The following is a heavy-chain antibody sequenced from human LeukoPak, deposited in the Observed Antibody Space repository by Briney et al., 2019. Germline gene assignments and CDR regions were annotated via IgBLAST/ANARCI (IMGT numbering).Heavy chain of an antibody. J-gene: IGHJ1*01. CDR3: ARDYSSGYLGEYFQH. Sequence: GGSLRLSCAASGFTFSSYSMNWVRQAPGKGLEWVSSISSSSSYIYYADSVKGRFTISRDNAKNSLYLQMNSLRAEDTAVYYCARDYSSGYLGEYFQHWGQGTLVTVSS. CDR1: GFTFSSYS. V-gene: IGHV3-21*04. D-gene: IGHD3-22*01. CDR2: ISSSSSYI.